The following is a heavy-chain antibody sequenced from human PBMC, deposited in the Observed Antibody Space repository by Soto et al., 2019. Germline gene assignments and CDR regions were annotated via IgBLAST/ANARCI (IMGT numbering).Heavy chain of an antibody. CDR2: IYYSGST. D-gene: IGHD4-17*01. CDR1: GGSISSGDYY. CDR3: ARGYGDYRLGYYYYYGMDV. J-gene: IGHJ6*02. V-gene: IGHV4-30-4*01. Sequence: SETLSLTCTVSGGSISSGDYYWSWIRQPPGKGLEWIGYIYYSGSTYYNPSLKSRVTISVDTSKNQFSLKLSSVTAADTAVYYCARGYGDYRLGYYYYYGMDVWGQGTTVTVSS.